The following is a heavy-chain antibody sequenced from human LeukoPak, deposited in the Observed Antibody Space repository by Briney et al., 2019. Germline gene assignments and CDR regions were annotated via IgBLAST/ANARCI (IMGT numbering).Heavy chain of an antibody. Sequence: ASVKVSCKASGYTFTSYGISWVRQAPGQGLEWMGWISAYNGNTNYAQKLQGRVTMTTDTSTSTAYMELRSLRSDDTAVYYCARVYYYDSSGYYPTGDRNFDYWGQGTLVTVSS. D-gene: IGHD3-22*01. CDR1: GYTFTSYG. J-gene: IGHJ4*02. V-gene: IGHV1-18*01. CDR2: ISAYNGNT. CDR3: ARVYYYDSSGYYPTGDRNFDY.